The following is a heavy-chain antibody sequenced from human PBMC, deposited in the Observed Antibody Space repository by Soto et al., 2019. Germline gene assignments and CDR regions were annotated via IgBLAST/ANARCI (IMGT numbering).Heavy chain of an antibody. CDR2: ISYDGSNK. Sequence: ESGGGVVQPGRSLRLSCAASGFTFSSYGMHWVRQAPGKGLEWVAVISYDGSNKYYADSVKGRFTISRDNSKNTLYLQMNSLRAEDTAVYYCAKGEYYYDSSGYYSDAFDIWGQGTMVTVSS. CDR1: GFTFSSYG. D-gene: IGHD3-22*01. V-gene: IGHV3-30*18. J-gene: IGHJ3*02. CDR3: AKGEYYYDSSGYYSDAFDI.